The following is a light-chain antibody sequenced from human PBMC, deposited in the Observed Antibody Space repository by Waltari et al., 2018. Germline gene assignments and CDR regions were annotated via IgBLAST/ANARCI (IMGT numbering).Light chain of an antibody. Sequence: QSVLTPPPPASGTPGQAVAIPCSCTSSRDGSTFVDWYQQLPGAAPKLLIFRSDRRPSGVPDRISGSKSGTSASLVITGLRSEDEADYYCAAWDDSLSAYVFGTGTKVTVL. J-gene: IGLJ1*01. CDR3: AAWDDSLSAYV. V-gene: IGLV1-47*01. CDR1: SSRDGSTF. CDR2: RSD.